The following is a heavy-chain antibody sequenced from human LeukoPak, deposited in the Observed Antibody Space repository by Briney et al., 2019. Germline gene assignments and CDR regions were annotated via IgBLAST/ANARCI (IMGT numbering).Heavy chain of an antibody. J-gene: IGHJ5*02. CDR3: ARDPVSFTTGNWFDP. Sequence: GASVKVSCKASGYTFTSYYMHWVQQAPGQGLDWMEIINPSGGSTSYAQKFQGRVTMTRDTSTSTVYMELSSLRSEDTAVYYCARDPVSFTTGNWFDPWGQGTLVTVSS. CDR1: GYTFTSYY. CDR2: INPSGGST. V-gene: IGHV1-46*01. D-gene: IGHD3-22*01.